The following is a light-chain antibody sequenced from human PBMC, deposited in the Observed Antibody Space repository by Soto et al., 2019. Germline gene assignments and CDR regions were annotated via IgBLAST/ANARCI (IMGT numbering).Light chain of an antibody. CDR1: QSVSSSY. CDR2: GAS. V-gene: IGKV3-20*01. CDR3: QQYLGT. J-gene: IGKJ1*01. Sequence: EIVLTQSPGTLSLSPGERATLSCRASQSVSSSYLAWYQQKPGQAPRLLIYGASSRATGIPDRFSGSGSGTVFTLTISRLEPEDFAVYYCQQYLGTFGQGTKVEIK.